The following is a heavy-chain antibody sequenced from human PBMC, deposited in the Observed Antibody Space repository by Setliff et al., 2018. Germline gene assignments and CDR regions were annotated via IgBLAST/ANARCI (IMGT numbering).Heavy chain of an antibody. CDR3: ARGRNIKLRLLDS. V-gene: IGHV4-34*01. CDR2: INHSGST. CDR1: GGTFIYYY. J-gene: IGHJ4*02. D-gene: IGHD1-20*01. Sequence: SETLSLTCAASGGTFIYYYWTWIRQPPGKGLEWIGEINHSGSTSYNPSLESRVTISIDTSKNQFSLNLRYVTAADTGLYYCARGRNIKLRLLDSWGQGKLVTVSS.